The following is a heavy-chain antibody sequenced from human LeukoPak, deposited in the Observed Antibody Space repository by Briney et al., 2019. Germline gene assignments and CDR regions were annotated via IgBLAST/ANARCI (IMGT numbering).Heavy chain of an antibody. D-gene: IGHD3-16*01. Sequence: PSETLSLTCAASGGSISSGGYYWSWIRQHPGKGLEWIGYIYYSGSTYYNPSLKSRVTISVDTSKNQFSLKLSSVTAADTAVYYCTREYDYVWGSYEPWGQGTLVTVSS. CDR1: GGSISSGGYY. J-gene: IGHJ5*02. CDR3: TREYDYVWGSYEP. CDR2: IYYSGST. V-gene: IGHV4-31*11.